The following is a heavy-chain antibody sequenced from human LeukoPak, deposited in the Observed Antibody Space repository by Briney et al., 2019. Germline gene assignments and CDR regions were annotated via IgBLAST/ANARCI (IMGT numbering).Heavy chain of an antibody. Sequence: ASVKVSCKASGYTFTGYYVHWVRQAPGQGLEWMGWINPNTGGTNYAQKFQGRVTMTRDTSISTAYMELSRLRSDDTAVYYCARGVVTMVRGVIARNSDYYYYYYMDVWGKGTTVTVSS. J-gene: IGHJ6*03. CDR2: INPNTGGT. CDR1: GYTFTGYY. D-gene: IGHD3-10*01. CDR3: ARGVVTMVRGVIARNSDYYYYYYMDV. V-gene: IGHV1-2*02.